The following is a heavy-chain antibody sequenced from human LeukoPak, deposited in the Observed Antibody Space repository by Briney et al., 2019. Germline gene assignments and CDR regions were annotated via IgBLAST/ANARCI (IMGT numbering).Heavy chain of an antibody. V-gene: IGHV1-2*02. Sequence: GASVKVSCKASGYTFTGYYMHWVRQAPGQGLEWMGWILPNSGGTKYAQKFQGRVTMTRDKSISTAYMELSSLTSDDTAVCYCARGVGVVTWNWFDPWGQGTLVTVSS. CDR3: ARGVGVVTWNWFDP. J-gene: IGHJ5*02. D-gene: IGHD2-2*01. CDR2: ILPNSGGT. CDR1: GYTFTGYY.